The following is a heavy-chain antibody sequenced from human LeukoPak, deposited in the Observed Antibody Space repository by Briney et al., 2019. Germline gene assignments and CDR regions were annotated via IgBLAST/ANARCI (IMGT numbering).Heavy chain of an antibody. Sequence: PGGSLRLSCAASGFTFSSYAMSWVRQAPGKGLEWVSAISGSGGSTYYADSVEGRFTISRDNSKNTLYLQMNSLRAEDTAVYYCATHRHSSSWYAEPDLVNWGQGTLVTVSS. CDR3: ATHRHSSSWYAEPDLVN. D-gene: IGHD6-13*01. J-gene: IGHJ4*02. CDR1: GFTFSSYA. V-gene: IGHV3-23*01. CDR2: ISGSGGST.